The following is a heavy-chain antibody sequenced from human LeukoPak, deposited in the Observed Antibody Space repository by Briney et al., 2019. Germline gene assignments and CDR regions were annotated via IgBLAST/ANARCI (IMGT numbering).Heavy chain of an antibody. CDR1: GGSFSGYY. J-gene: IGHJ5*02. D-gene: IGHD2-8*01. CDR3: AKNGQRGFSFDP. Sequence: PSETLSLTCAVYGGSFSGYYWSWIRQPPGKGLEWIGEGDHTGGTKYNPSLKSQVTISADSSKNQFSLKWYSVTAADTGLYYCAKNGQRGFSFDPWGQGTLVIVAS. CDR2: GDHTGGT. V-gene: IGHV4-34*01.